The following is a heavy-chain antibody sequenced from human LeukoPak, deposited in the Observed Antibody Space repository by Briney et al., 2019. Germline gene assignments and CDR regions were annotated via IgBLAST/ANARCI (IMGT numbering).Heavy chain of an antibody. V-gene: IGHV4-59*01. D-gene: IGHD6-19*01. CDR2: IYYSGST. CDR1: GGSISSYY. J-gene: IGHJ4*02. CDR3: ARYRVDSSGWYGFDY. Sequence: YPSETLSLTCTVSGGSISSYYWSWIRQPPGKGLEWIGYIYYSGSTNYNPSLKSRVTISVDTSKNQFSLKLSSVTAADTAVYYCARYRVDSSGWYGFDYWGQGTLVTVSS.